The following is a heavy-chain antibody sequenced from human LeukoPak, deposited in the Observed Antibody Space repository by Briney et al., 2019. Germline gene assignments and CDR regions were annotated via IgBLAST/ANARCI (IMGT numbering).Heavy chain of an antibody. CDR3: AREYSYGFSYWYFDL. V-gene: IGHV3-64*01. CDR1: GFTFSSYA. Sequence: GGSLRLSCAASGFTFSSYAMHWVRQAPGKGLEYVSAISSNGGSTYYANSVKGRFTISRDNSKNTLYLQMGSLRAEDMAVYYCAREYSYGFSYWYFDLWGRGTLVTVSS. CDR2: ISSNGGST. D-gene: IGHD5-18*01. J-gene: IGHJ2*01.